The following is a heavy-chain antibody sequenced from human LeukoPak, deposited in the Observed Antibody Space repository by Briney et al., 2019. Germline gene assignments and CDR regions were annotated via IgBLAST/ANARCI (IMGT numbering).Heavy chain of an antibody. CDR2: ISGSGAST. D-gene: IGHD6-13*01. V-gene: IGHV3-23*01. J-gene: IGHJ4*02. Sequence: GGSLRLSCAASGFTFSSYAMNWVRQAPGKGLEWVSTISGSGASTHYADSVKGRFTISRDNSKNTLYLQMNSLRAEDTAVYYCAKRLSYSSTWYYFDYWGQGTLVTVSS. CDR3: AKRLSYSSTWYYFDY. CDR1: GFTFSSYA.